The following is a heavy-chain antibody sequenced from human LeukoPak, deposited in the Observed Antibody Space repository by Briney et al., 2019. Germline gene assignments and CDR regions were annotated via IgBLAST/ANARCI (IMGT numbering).Heavy chain of an antibody. D-gene: IGHD5-18*01. CDR1: GFTFSSYW. Sequence: GGSLRLSCAASGFTFSSYWMSWVRQAPGKGLEWVANIKQDGSEKYYVDSVKGRFTISRDNAKNSLYLQMNSLRAEDTAVYYCARGDTAIVSNYFDYWGQGTLVTVSS. J-gene: IGHJ4*02. CDR2: IKQDGSEK. CDR3: ARGDTAIVSNYFDY. V-gene: IGHV3-7*01.